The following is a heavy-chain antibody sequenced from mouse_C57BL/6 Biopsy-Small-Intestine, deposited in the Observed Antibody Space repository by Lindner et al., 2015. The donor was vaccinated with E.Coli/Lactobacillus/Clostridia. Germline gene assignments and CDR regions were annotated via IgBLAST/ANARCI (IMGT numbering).Heavy chain of an antibody. CDR3: ARWGPGAMDY. V-gene: IGHV1-54*01. Sequence: VQLQESGAELVRPGTSVKVSRKASGYAFTNYLIEWVKQRPGQGLEWIGVINPGSGGTNYNEKFKGKATLTADKSSSTAYMQLSSLTSEDSAVYFCARWGPGAMDYWGQGTSVTVSS. CDR1: GYAFTNYL. CDR2: INPGSGGT. J-gene: IGHJ4*01.